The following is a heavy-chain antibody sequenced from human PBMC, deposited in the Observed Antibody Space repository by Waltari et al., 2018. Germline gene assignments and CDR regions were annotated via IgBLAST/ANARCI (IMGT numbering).Heavy chain of an antibody. V-gene: IGHV3-7*01. CDR2: IKGDGSEK. Sequence: EMQVVESGGDLVQPGGSLRLSCAASGFDFSNAWMDWVRQAPGKGLEWVANIKGDGSEKYYVDSVKGRFIISRDNTMNLLYLQMNSLRAEDTAVYYCSESLNVWGQGTTVIVSS. CDR3: SESLNV. J-gene: IGHJ6*02. CDR1: GFDFSNAW.